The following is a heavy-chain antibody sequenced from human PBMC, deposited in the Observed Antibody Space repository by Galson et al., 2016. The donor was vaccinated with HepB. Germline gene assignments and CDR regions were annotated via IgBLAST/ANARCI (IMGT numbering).Heavy chain of an antibody. Sequence: SLRLSCAASGFTFSHYAMSWVRQAPGKGLECVTVVSGNGVSTDYADSVKGRFTVSRDKSKNTMFLQMNSLRAEDTAVYYCARQDQGRSDYFDWWGQGTLVPGSS. D-gene: IGHD1-26*01. J-gene: IGHJ4*02. CDR3: ARQDQGRSDYFDW. CDR1: GFTFSHYA. CDR2: VSGNGVST. V-gene: IGHV3-23*01.